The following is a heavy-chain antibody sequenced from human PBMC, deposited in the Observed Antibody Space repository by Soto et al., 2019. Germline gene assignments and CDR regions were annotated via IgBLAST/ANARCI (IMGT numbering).Heavy chain of an antibody. J-gene: IGHJ5*02. CDR2: INHSGST. Sequence: SETLSLTCAVYGGSFSGYYWSWIRQPPGQGLEWIGEINHSGSTNYNPSLKSRVTISVDTSKNQFSLKLSSVTAADTAVYYCARGLGFWSGYYIMRVHRYVNWFDPWGQGTLVTAPQ. V-gene: IGHV4-34*01. CDR3: ARGLGFWSGYYIMRVHRYVNWFDP. CDR1: GGSFSGYY. D-gene: IGHD3-3*01.